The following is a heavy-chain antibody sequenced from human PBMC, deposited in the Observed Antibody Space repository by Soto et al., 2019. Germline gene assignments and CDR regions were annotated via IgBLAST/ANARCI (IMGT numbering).Heavy chain of an antibody. CDR3: ARTYYDFWSGYYTGSPLWY. V-gene: IGHV1-18*01. CDR1: GYTFTSYS. D-gene: IGHD3-3*01. CDR2: ISAYNGNT. J-gene: IGHJ4*02. Sequence: ASVKVSCKASGYTFTSYSISWVQQSPGQGLEWMGWISAYNGNTNYAQKLQGRVTMTTDTSTSTAYMELRSLRSDDTAVYYCARTYYDFWSGYYTGSPLWYWGQGTLVTVSS.